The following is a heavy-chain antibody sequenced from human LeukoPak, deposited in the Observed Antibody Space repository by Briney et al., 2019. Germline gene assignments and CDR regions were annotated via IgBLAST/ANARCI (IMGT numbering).Heavy chain of an antibody. V-gene: IGHV3-30*18. CDR2: ISYDGSSK. D-gene: IGHD3-22*01. CDR1: KFTFSTYD. J-gene: IGHJ4*02. Sequence: PGGSLRLSCAASKFTFSTYDMHWVRQAPGKGLEWAAVISYDGSSKYYADSVKGRFTISRDNSKNTLYVQMNSLRTEDTAIYYCAKGPDSSGYYSLDYWGQGTLVTVSS. CDR3: AKGPDSSGYYSLDY.